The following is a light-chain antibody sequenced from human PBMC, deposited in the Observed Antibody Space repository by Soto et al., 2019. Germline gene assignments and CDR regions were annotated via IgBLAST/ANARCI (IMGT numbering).Light chain of an antibody. V-gene: IGKV1-33*01. CDR2: DAS. J-gene: IGKJ3*01. Sequence: DIQMTQSPSSLSAFVGDRVTITCQASQDIKKFLNWYQQKPGKAPKVLIYDASNLETGVPARFSGSGSGTNFTLTISSLQPDDIATYYCQQHDKVRLIFTFGPGTKLDLK. CDR3: QQHDKVRLIFT. CDR1: QDIKKF.